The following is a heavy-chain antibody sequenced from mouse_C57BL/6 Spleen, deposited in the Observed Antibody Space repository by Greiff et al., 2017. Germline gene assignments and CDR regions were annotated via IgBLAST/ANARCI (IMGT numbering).Heavy chain of an antibody. CDR3: ARRNDWEGFAY. CDR1: GYTFTDYY. Sequence: QVQLQQSGAELVRPGASVKLSCKASGYTFTDYYINWVKQGPGQGLEWIARIYPGSGNTYYNEKFKGKATLTAEKSSSTAYMQLSSLTSEDSAVYFCARRNDWEGFAYWGQGTLVTVSA. V-gene: IGHV1-76*01. J-gene: IGHJ3*01. D-gene: IGHD4-1*01. CDR2: IYPGSGNT.